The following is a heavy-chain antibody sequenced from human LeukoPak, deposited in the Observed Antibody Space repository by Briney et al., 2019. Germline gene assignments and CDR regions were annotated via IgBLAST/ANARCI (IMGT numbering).Heavy chain of an antibody. Sequence: ASVKVSCKASGYTFTGYYMHWVPQAPGQGLEWMGLINPNRGGTNYTQKFQGRVTMTRETSISTAYMEPSRTRSDDTAVYYCAREFLEANYFDYWGQGTLVSVSS. J-gene: IGHJ4*02. CDR2: INPNRGGT. CDR3: AREFLEANYFDY. D-gene: IGHD5-24*01. V-gene: IGHV1-2*02. CDR1: GYTFTGYY.